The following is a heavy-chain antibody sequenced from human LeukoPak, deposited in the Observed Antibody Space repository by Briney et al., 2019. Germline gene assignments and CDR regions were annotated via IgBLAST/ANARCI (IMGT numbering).Heavy chain of an antibody. CDR3: ARDEYGSGSYYSYYYYYMDV. J-gene: IGHJ6*03. V-gene: IGHV3-21*01. CDR1: GFTFSSYS. Sequence: GGSLRLSCAASGFTFSSYSMNWVRQAPGKGLEWVSSISSSSSYIYYADSVKGRFTISRDNDKNSLYLQMNSLRAEDTAVYYCARDEYGSGSYYSYYYYYMDVWGKGTTVTVSS. CDR2: ISSSSSYI. D-gene: IGHD3-10*01.